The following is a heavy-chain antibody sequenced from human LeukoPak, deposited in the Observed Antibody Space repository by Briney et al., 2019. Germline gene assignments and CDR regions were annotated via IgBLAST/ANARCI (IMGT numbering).Heavy chain of an antibody. V-gene: IGHV4-59*08. D-gene: IGHD6-19*01. CDR1: GGSISSYY. CDR3: ARHQVAVAGLPFDY. CDR2: IYYSGST. Sequence: SETLSLTCTVSGGSISSYYWSWIRQPPGKGLEWIGYIYYSGSTNDNPSLKSRVTISVDTSKNQFSLKLSSVTAADTAVYYCARHQVAVAGLPFDYWGQGTLVTVSS. J-gene: IGHJ4*02.